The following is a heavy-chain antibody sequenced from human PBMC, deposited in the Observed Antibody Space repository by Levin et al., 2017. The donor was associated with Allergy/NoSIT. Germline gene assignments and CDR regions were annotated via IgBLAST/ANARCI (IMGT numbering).Heavy chain of an antibody. CDR3: AKEGGASGVYYGSGSFSRLGRGYFDY. CDR2: ISGSGGST. V-gene: IGHV3-23*01. D-gene: IGHD3-10*01. J-gene: IGHJ4*02. Sequence: PGGSLRLSCAASGFTFSSYAMSWVRQAPGKGLEWVSAISGSGGSTYYADSVKGRFTISRDNSKNTLYLQMNSLRAEDTAVYYCAKEGGASGVYYGSGSFSRLGRGYFDYWGQGTLVTVSS. CDR1: GFTFSSYA.